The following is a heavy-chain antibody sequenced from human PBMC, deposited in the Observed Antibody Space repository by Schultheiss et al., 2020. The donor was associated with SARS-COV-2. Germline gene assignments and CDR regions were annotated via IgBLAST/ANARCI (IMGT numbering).Heavy chain of an antibody. J-gene: IGHJ4*02. CDR1: GGSFSGYY. CDR2: IYYSGST. CDR3: ASGYYRHFDY. D-gene: IGHD3-22*01. V-gene: IGHV4-59*08. Sequence: SETLSLTCAVYGGSFSGYYWSWIRQPPGKGLEWIGYIYYSGSTYYNPSLKSRVTISVDTSKNQFSLKLSSVTAADTAVYYCASGYYRHFDYWGQGTLVTVSS.